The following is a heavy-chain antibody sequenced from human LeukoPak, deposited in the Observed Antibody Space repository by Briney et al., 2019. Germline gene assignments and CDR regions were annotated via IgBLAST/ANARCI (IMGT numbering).Heavy chain of an antibody. CDR1: GYTFTSYG. D-gene: IGHD2-2*01. J-gene: IGHJ4*02. CDR2: ISAYNGNT. V-gene: IGHV1-18*01. Sequence: ASVKVSCKASGYTFTSYGISWVRQAPGQGLEWMGWISAYNGNTNYAQKLQGRVTMTTDTSTSTAYMELRSLRSDDTAVYYCAKDEVAFNMWSTSCLFDYWGQGTLVTVSS. CDR3: AKDEVAFNMWSTSCLFDY.